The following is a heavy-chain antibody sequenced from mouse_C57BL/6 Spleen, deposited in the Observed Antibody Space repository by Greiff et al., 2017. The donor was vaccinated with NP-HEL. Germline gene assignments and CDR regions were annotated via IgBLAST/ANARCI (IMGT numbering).Heavy chain of an antibody. V-gene: IGHV1-54*01. CDR1: GYAFTNYL. CDR2: INPGSGGT. Sequence: VQLQQSGAELVRPGTSVKVSCKASGYAFTNYLIEWVKQRPGQGLEWIGVINPGSGGTNYNEKFKGKATLTADKSSSTAYMQLSSLTSEDSTFYFCARRGLRFYAMDYWGQGTSVTVSS. CDR3: ARRGLRFYAMDY. J-gene: IGHJ4*01. D-gene: IGHD1-1*01.